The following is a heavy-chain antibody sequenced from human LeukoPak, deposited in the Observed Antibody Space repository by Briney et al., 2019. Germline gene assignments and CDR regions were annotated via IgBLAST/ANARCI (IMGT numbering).Heavy chain of an antibody. CDR3: ARAPRLSIAAAGSSYFDY. J-gene: IGHJ4*02. D-gene: IGHD6-13*01. CDR2: IYYSGST. Sequence: SETLSLTCTVSGGSISSSSYYWGWIRQPPGKGLEWIGSIYYSGSTYYNPSLKSRVTISVDTSKNQFSLKLSSVTAADTAVYYCARAPRLSIAAAGSSYFDYWGWEPWSPSPQ. CDR1: GGSISSSSYY. V-gene: IGHV4-39*07.